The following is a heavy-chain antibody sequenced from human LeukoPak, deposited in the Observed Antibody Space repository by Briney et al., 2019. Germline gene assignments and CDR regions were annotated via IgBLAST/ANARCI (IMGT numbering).Heavy chain of an antibody. CDR2: IYYSGST. D-gene: IGHD6-19*01. J-gene: IGHJ4*02. CDR1: GGSISSSSYY. V-gene: IGHV4-39*01. Sequence: SETLSLTCTVSGGSISSSSYYWGWISQPPGKGLEWIASIYYSGSTYYNPSLKSRVTISVDTSKNQFSLKLSSVTAADTAVYYCAGQTPVAGTFDYWGQGTLVTVSS. CDR3: AGQTPVAGTFDY.